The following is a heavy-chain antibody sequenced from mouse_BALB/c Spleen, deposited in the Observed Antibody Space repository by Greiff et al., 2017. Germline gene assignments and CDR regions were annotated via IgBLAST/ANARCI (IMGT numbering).Heavy chain of an antibody. J-gene: IGHJ4*01. CDR1: GYTFTSYW. CDR3: ARYPPYYAMDY. CDR2: INPSNGRT. Sequence: VQLQQSGTVLARPGASVKLSCKASGYTFTSYWMHWVKQRPGQGLEWIGEINPSNGRTNYNEKFKSKATLTVDKSSSTAYMQLSSLTSEDSAVYYCARYPPYYAMDYWGQGTSVTVSS. V-gene: IGHV1S81*02.